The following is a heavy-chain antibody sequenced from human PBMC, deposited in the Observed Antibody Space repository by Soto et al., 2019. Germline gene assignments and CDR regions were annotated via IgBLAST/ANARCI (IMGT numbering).Heavy chain of an antibody. CDR3: AKGLYYYDSSGYRLFDY. D-gene: IGHD3-22*01. V-gene: IGHV3-23*01. CDR2: VSVSGGTT. J-gene: IGHJ4*02. Sequence: AGGSLRLSCAASGFMFNNYAMSWVRQAPGKGLEWVSTVSVSGGTTYYADSLKGRFTISRDNSKKTVYLQMNRLRADDTAIYYCAKGLYYYDSSGYRLFDYWGQGTLVTV. CDR1: GFMFNNYA.